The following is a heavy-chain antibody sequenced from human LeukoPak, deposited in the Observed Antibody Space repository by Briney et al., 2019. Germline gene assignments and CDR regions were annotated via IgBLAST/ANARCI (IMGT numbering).Heavy chain of an antibody. J-gene: IGHJ5*02. D-gene: IGHD2/OR15-2a*01. CDR1: GDSISSYY. V-gene: IGHV4-59*01. CDR3: ARGGGFYDGFGP. Sequence: PSETPSLTCSVSGDSISSYYWSWIRQPPGKGLEWIGYIHYSGSTNNNPSLKSRVTISVDRSKTQFSLKFSLRLTSVTAADSAMYYCARGGGFYDGFGPWGQGILVTVSS. CDR2: IHYSGST.